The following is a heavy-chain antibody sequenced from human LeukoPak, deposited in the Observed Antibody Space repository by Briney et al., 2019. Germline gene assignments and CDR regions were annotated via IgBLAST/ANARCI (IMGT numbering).Heavy chain of an antibody. V-gene: IGHV1-8*01. CDR3: ARGPDYYGSGSYLGWGYYYYGMDV. Sequence: ASVKVSCKASGYTFTSYDINWVRQATGQGLEWMGWMNPNSGNTGYAQKFQGRVTMTRNTSISTAYMELSSLRSEDTAVYYCARGPDYYGSGSYLGWGYYYYGMDVWGQGTTVTVSS. J-gene: IGHJ6*02. CDR2: MNPNSGNT. CDR1: GYTFTSYD. D-gene: IGHD3-10*01.